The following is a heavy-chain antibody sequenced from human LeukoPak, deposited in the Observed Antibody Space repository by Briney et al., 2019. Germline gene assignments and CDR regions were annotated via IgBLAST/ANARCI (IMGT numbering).Heavy chain of an antibody. D-gene: IGHD1-26*01. J-gene: IGHJ4*02. CDR1: GYTFNKFY. V-gene: IGHV1-46*02. CDR2: VNPSDGYT. CDR3: ARDISTYSGTFPGGDH. Sequence: ASVKVSCKASGYTFNKFYMHWVRQAPGQGLEWMGIVNPSDGYTTYAQKFQGRVTMTRDMSTSTVYMELSSLTSDDTAVYSCARDISTYSGTFPGGDHWGQGTLVTVSS.